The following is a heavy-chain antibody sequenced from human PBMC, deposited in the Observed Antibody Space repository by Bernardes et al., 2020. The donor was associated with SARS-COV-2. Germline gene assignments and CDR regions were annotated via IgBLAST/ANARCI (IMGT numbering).Heavy chain of an antibody. D-gene: IGHD3-10*01. V-gene: IGHV3-21*01. Sequence: GGSLRLSCEASGFTFSSYAMNWVRQAPGKGLQWVSSITTRSNYIQYTDSVEGRFTISRDNAKNSLYLEMTSLRAEDTAIYYCARGFGSYYYGMDVWGQGTTVTVSS. J-gene: IGHJ6*02. CDR3: ARGFGSYYYGMDV. CDR1: GFTFSSYA. CDR2: ITTRSNYI.